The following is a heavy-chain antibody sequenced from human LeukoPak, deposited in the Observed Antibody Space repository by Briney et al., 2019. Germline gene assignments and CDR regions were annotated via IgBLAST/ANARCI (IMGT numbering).Heavy chain of an antibody. CDR3: ARHEWELLPHYFDY. Sequence: SETLSLTCTVSGGSISSSSYYWGWIRQPPGKGLEWIGSIYYSGSTYYNPSLKSRVTISVDTSKNQFSLKLSSVTAADTAVYYCARHEWELLPHYFDYWGQGTLVTVSS. J-gene: IGHJ4*02. V-gene: IGHV4-39*01. CDR2: IYYSGST. D-gene: IGHD1-26*01. CDR1: GGSISSSSYY.